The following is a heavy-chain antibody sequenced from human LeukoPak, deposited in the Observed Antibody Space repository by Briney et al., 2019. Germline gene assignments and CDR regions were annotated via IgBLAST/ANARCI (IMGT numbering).Heavy chain of an antibody. CDR3: ARGGLPDLDY. CDR1: GFAFSSYW. V-gene: IGHV3-74*01. J-gene: IGHJ4*02. Sequence: GGSLRLSCAASGFAFSSYWMHWVRQVPGKGLVWVSRMKSDGSSTSYADSVKGRFTISRDNAKNTLYLQMSSLRAEDTAVYYCARGGLPDLDYWGQGTLVIVSS. CDR2: MKSDGSST.